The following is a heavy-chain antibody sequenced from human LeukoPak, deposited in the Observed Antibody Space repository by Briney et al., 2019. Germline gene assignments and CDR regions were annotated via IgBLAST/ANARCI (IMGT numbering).Heavy chain of an antibody. D-gene: IGHD6-6*01. J-gene: IGHJ4*02. CDR3: ARRGGSSSRRSPIDY. V-gene: IGHV3-7*01. CDR2: IKQDGSQR. CDR1: GFTLSDYW. Sequence: GGSLRLSCTASGFTLSDYWMTSVRQAPGKGPEWVANIKQDGSQRYYVDSVRGRFTISRDNAKNSLFLQMNGLRAEDTAVYYCARRGGSSSRRSPIDYWGQGTLVTVSS.